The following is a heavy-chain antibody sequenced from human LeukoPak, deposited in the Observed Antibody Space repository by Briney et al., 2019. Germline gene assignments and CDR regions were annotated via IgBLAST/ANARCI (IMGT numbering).Heavy chain of an antibody. J-gene: IGHJ4*02. CDR3: AKDIHGDYGGLDY. V-gene: IGHV3-23*01. CDR1: GFTFSSYA. D-gene: IGHD4-17*01. CDR2: IINSGATT. Sequence: GGSLRLSCAASGFTFSSYAMTWVRQAPGKGLEWVSTIINSGATTYYADSVKGRFAISRDNSKNTLDLQMNSLRAEDTAAYYCAKDIHGDYGGLDYWGQGTLVTVSS.